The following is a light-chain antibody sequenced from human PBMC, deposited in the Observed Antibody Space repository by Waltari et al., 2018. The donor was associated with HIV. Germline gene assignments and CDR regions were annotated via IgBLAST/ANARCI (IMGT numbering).Light chain of an antibody. CDR3: CSYAGSYTRV. V-gene: IGLV2-11*01. CDR2: DVS. CDR1: SRDVGAYNH. Sequence: QSALTQPRPVSGSPGQSVTISCTGTSRDVGAYNHVSWYQQHPGKAPKVIISDVSKRPSGVPDRFSGSKSGNTASLTISGLQAEDEADYYCCSYAGSYTRVFGGGTKLTVL. J-gene: IGLJ3*02.